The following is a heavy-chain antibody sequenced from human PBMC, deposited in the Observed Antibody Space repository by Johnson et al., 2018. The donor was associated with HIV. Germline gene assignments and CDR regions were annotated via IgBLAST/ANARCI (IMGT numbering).Heavy chain of an antibody. V-gene: IGHV3-9*01. CDR3: AREGKWLQLGGATDGFDI. D-gene: IGHD5-24*01. Sequence: LLVESGGGLIQPGESLRLSCAASGFTVSTYHMSWVRQAPGKGLEWVSGISWNSGSIGYADSVKGRFTISRDNAKNSLYLQMNTLRPEDTAVYYCAREGKWLQLGGATDGFDIWGQGTMVTVSS. CDR2: ISWNSGSI. J-gene: IGHJ3*02. CDR1: GFTVSTYH.